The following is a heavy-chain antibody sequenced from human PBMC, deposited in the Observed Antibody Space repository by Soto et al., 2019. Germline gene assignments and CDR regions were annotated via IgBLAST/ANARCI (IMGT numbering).Heavy chain of an antibody. V-gene: IGHV1-69*13. D-gene: IGHD4-17*01. CDR2: IIPIFGTA. CDR1: GGTFSSYA. J-gene: IGHJ5*02. Sequence: ASVKVSCKASGGTFSSYAISWVRQAPGQGLEWMGGIIPIFGTANYAQKFQGRVTITADESTSTAYMELSSLRSEDTAVYYCARDKSTTTVTTFWFDPWGQGTLVTVSS. CDR3: ARDKSTTTVTTFWFDP.